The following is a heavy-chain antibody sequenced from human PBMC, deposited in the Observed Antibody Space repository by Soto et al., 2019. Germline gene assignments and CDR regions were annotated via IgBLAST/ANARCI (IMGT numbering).Heavy chain of an antibody. D-gene: IGHD3-10*01. J-gene: IGHJ5*02. CDR3: ARFWSGELFNKWFDH. Sequence: SVKVSCKASGGTFSSYAISWVRQAPGQGLEWMGGIIPIVGTANYAQKFQGRVTITADESTSTAYMELSSLRSEDTAVYYCARFWSGELFNKWFDHWGQGTLVTVSS. V-gene: IGHV1-69*13. CDR1: GGTFSSYA. CDR2: IIPIVGTA.